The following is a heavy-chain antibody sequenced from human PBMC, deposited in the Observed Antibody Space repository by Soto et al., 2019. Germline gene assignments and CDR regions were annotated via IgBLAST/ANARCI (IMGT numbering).Heavy chain of an antibody. V-gene: IGHV3-23*01. CDR2: ISGSGGST. Sequence: GGSLRLSCAASGFTFSSYAMSWVRHAPGKGKEWVSAISGSGGSTYYADSVKGRFTISRDNSKNTLYLQMNSLRAEDTVVYYCARECFLIFIAAAGYSGSGGKCWFDPWGQGTLVTVPS. CDR3: ARECFLIFIAAAGYSGSGGKCWFDP. CDR1: GFTFSSYA. J-gene: IGHJ5*02. D-gene: IGHD6-13*01.